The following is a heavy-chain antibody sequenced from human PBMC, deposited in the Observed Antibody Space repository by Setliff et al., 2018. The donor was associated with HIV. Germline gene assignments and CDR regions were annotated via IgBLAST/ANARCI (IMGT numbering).Heavy chain of an antibody. CDR3: ARDMHANINAQEI. J-gene: IGHJ3*02. D-gene: IGHD2-8*01. V-gene: IGHV4-31*03. CDR1: GGLITNDGYY. CDR2: IYFNGNT. Sequence: SETLSLTCTVSGGLITNDGYYWTWIRQHPEKGLEWIGYIYFNGNTYYNPSLRSRATMSVDTSKNQFSLMLSSVTAADTAVYYCARDMHANINAQEIWGQGTVVTVSS.